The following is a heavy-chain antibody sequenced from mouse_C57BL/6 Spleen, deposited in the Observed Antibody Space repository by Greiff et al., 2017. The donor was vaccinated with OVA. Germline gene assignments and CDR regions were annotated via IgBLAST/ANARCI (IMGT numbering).Heavy chain of an antibody. CDR3: ARGIITTVVNFDY. D-gene: IGHD1-1*01. Sequence: VQLQQPGAELVMPGASVKLSCKASGYTFTSYWMPWVKQRPGQGLEWIGEIDPSDSYTNYNQKFKGKSTLTVDKSSSTAYMQLSSLTSEDSAVYYCARGIITTVVNFDYWGQGTTLTVSS. CDR1: GYTFTSYW. V-gene: IGHV1-69*01. CDR2: IDPSDSYT. J-gene: IGHJ2*01.